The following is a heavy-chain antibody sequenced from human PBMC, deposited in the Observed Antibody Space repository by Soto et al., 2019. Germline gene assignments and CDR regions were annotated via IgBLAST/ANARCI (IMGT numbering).Heavy chain of an antibody. Sequence: ASVKVSCKASGNTVPNYAIHWVRQAPGQGLEWMGRIIPILGIANYAQKFQGRVTITADKSTSTAYMELSSLRSEDTAVYYCARLLYYDSSGYPVDYWGQGTLVTVSS. CDR1: GNTVPNYA. V-gene: IGHV1-69*04. J-gene: IGHJ4*02. CDR2: IIPILGIA. D-gene: IGHD3-22*01. CDR3: ARLLYYDSSGYPVDY.